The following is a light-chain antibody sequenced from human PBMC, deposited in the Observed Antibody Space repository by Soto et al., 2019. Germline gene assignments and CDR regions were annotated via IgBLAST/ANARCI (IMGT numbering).Light chain of an antibody. Sequence: EMVLTQSRGTLSVSPGERATLSCLASQSVSSNLAWYQQKPGQAPRLLIYGASTRATGIPARFSGSGSGTEFTLTISSLQSADSAVYYCQQYSNWPPFTFGQGTRLEI. CDR3: QQYSNWPPFT. CDR2: GAS. J-gene: IGKJ5*01. CDR1: QSVSSN. V-gene: IGKV3-15*01.